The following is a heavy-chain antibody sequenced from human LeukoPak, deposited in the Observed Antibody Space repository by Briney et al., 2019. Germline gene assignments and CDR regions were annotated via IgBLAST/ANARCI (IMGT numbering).Heavy chain of an antibody. CDR2: IYYSGST. J-gene: IGHJ4*02. CDR1: GGSISSSSYY. D-gene: IGHD3-10*01. V-gene: IGHV4-39*02. CDR3: ARERWFGERIFDY. Sequence: PSETLSLTCTVSGGSISSSSYYWGWIRQPPGKGLEWIGSIYYSGSTYYNPSLKSRVTISVDTSKNQFSLKLSSVTAADTAVYYCARERWFGERIFDYWGQGTLVTVSS.